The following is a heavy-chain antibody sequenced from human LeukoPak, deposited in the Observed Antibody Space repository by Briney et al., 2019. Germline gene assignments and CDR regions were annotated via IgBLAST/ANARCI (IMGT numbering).Heavy chain of an antibody. V-gene: IGHV5-51*01. CDR2: IYPGDSDT. CDR1: GNSFSNYW. D-gene: IGHD5-18*01. J-gene: IGHJ4*02. CDR3: VRHSGSAYTYGLDY. Sequence: GESLEISCETSGNSFSNYWVGWVRQMPGKGLELMAIIYPGDSDTRYSPSFQGQVTISADKYIATAYLQWSTLKPSDTAIYYCVRHSGSAYTYGLDYWGRGTLVSVSS.